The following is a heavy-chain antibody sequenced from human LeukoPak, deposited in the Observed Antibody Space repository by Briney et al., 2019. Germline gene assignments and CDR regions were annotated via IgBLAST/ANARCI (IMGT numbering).Heavy chain of an antibody. D-gene: IGHD2-8*02. CDR2: ISAYNGNT. CDR3: ARTEVLVVYATVDY. CDR1: GYTFTSYG. Sequence: ASVKASCKASGYTFTSYGISWVRQAPGQGLEWMGWISAYNGNTNYAQKLQGRVTMTTDTSTSTAYMELRSLRSDDTAVYYCARTEVLVVYATVDYWGQGTLVTVSS. V-gene: IGHV1-18*01. J-gene: IGHJ4*02.